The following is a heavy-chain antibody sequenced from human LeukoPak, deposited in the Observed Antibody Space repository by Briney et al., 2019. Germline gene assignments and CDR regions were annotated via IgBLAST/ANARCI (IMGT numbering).Heavy chain of an antibody. D-gene: IGHD2-15*01. CDR2: IWYDGSNK. CDR3: ARDPGDCSGGSCYGGFDY. Sequence: GRSLRLSCAASGFTFSSYGMHWVRQAPGKGLEWVAVIWYDGSNKYYADSVKGRFTISRDNSKNTLYLQMNSLRAEDTAVYYCARDPGDCSGGSCYGGFDYWGQGTLVTVSS. CDR1: GFTFSSYG. V-gene: IGHV3-33*01. J-gene: IGHJ4*02.